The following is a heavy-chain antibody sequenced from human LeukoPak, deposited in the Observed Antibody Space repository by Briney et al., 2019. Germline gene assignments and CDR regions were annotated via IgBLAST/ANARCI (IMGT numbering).Heavy chain of an antibody. V-gene: IGHV3-53*01. J-gene: IGHJ3*02. Sequence: WGSLRLSCAASGFTVSSNYMSWVRQAPGKGLEWVSVIYSGGSTYYADSVKGRFTISRDNSKNTLYLQMNSLRAEDTAVYYCGAGSSGGAFDIWGQGTMVTVSS. D-gene: IGHD6-6*01. CDR1: GFTVSSNY. CDR3: GAGSSGGAFDI. CDR2: IYSGGST.